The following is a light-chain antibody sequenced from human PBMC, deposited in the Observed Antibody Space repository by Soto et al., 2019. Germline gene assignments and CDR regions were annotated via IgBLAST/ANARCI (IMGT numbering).Light chain of an antibody. CDR1: QSISSD. Sequence: EIVMTQSPATLSVSPGERATLSCRASQSISSDLAWYQQKPGQAPRLLIYDASTRATGIPARFSGSRSGTEFTLTISSLQSEDFAVYYCQQYNYWPPLTFGGGTKVEIK. J-gene: IGKJ4*01. CDR2: DAS. V-gene: IGKV3-15*01. CDR3: QQYNYWPPLT.